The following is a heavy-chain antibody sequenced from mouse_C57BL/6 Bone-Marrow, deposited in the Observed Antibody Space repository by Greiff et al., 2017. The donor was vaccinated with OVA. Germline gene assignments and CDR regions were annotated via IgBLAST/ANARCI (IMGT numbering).Heavy chain of an antibody. D-gene: IGHD2-5*01. CDR3: ARGNYSNYVGAMDY. Sequence: QVQLQQPGAELVRPGSSLKLSCKASGYTFTSYWMDWVKQRPGQGLEWIGNIYPSDSETHYNQKLKDKAPLTVYKSSSTAYMQLSSLTSEDSAVYYCARGNYSNYVGAMDYWGQGTSVTVSS. J-gene: IGHJ4*01. CDR1: GYTFTSYW. CDR2: IYPSDSET. V-gene: IGHV1-61*01.